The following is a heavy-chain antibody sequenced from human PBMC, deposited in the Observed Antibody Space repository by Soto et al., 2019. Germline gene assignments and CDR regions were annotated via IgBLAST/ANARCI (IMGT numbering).Heavy chain of an antibody. CDR2: IYYSGST. D-gene: IGHD3-16*01. Sequence: SDTLSLTCTVSGGSISSSSYYWGWIRQPPGKGLEWIGSIYYSGSTYYNPSLKSRVTISVDTSKNQFSLKLSSVTAADTAVYYCARTLRQTYNWFDPWGXGTLVTVS. CDR3: ARTLRQTYNWFDP. J-gene: IGHJ5*02. V-gene: IGHV4-39*01. CDR1: GGSISSSSYY.